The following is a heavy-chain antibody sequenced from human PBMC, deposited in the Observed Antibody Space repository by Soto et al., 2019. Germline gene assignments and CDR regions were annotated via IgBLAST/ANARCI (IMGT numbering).Heavy chain of an antibody. CDR1: GGSISSYY. Sequence: QVQLQESGPGLVKPSETLSLTCTVSGGSISSYYWSWIRQPPGKGLEWIGYIYYSGSTNYNPSLKIRVTISVDTSKNQFSLKLSSVTPADTAVYYCARRWGGTFDYWGQGTLVTVSS. D-gene: IGHD2-21*01. CDR2: IYYSGST. V-gene: IGHV4-59*01. CDR3: ARRWGGTFDY. J-gene: IGHJ4*02.